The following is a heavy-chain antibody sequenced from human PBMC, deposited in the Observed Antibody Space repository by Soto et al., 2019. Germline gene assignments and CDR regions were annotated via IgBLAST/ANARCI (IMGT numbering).Heavy chain of an antibody. J-gene: IGHJ5*02. D-gene: IGHD3-10*01. Sequence: GGSLRLSCAASGFTFSSYGMHWVRQAPGKGLEWVAVIWYDGSNKYYADSVKGRFTISRDNSKNTLYLQMNSLRAEVTAVYYCARGRMKLWFGELSMGPNWFDPWGQGTLVTVSS. CDR3: ARGRMKLWFGELSMGPNWFDP. CDR2: IWYDGSNK. V-gene: IGHV3-33*01. CDR1: GFTFSSYG.